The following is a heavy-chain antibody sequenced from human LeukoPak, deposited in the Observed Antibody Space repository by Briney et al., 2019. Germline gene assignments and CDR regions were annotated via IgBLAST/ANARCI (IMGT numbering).Heavy chain of an antibody. V-gene: IGHV3-23*01. Sequence: GGSLRLSCAASGFIFSSYGMSWVRQAPGKGLEWVSAISGSGGSTYYADSVKGRFTISRDNSKNTLYLQMNSLRAEDTAVYYCAKDRRGYDDYFDYWGQGTLVTVSS. J-gene: IGHJ4*02. CDR3: AKDRRGYDDYFDY. CDR2: ISGSGGST. CDR1: GFIFSSYG. D-gene: IGHD5-12*01.